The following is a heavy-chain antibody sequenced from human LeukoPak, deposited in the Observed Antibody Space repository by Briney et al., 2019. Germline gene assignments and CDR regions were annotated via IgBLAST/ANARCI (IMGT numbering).Heavy chain of an antibody. CDR2: IFPGDSDT. CDR1: GYSFTSYW. Sequence: GESLKISCKGSGYSFTSYWIGWVRQMPRKGLEWMGIIFPGDSDTRYSPSFQGQVTISADKSISTAYLQWSSLKASDTAMYYCARHVGTITMVRGVTAPVDYWGQGTLVTVSS. V-gene: IGHV5-51*01. D-gene: IGHD3-10*01. J-gene: IGHJ4*02. CDR3: ARHVGTITMVRGVTAPVDY.